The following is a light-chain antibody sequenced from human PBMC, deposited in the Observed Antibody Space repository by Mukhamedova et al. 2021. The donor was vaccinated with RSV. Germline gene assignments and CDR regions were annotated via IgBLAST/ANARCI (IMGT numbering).Light chain of an antibody. CDR1: SVLYSSNNKNY. CDR3: QQYYSTPRT. CDR2: WAS. V-gene: IGKV4-1*01. Sequence: SVLYSSNNKNYLAWYQQKPGQPPKLLIYWASTRESGVPDRFSGSGSGTDFTLTISSLQAEDVAVYYCQQYYSTPRTFGQWTKVEI. J-gene: IGKJ1*01.